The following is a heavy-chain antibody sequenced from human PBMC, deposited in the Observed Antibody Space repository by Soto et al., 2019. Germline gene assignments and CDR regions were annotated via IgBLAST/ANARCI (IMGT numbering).Heavy chain of an antibody. CDR3: ARHDYIDYYYYMDV. V-gene: IGHV3-48*01. Sequence: GGSLRLSCAASGFTFSSYSINWVRQAPGKGLEWVSYISSSSSTIYYADSVKGRFTISRDNAKNSLYLQMNSLRAEDTAVYYCARHDYIDYYYYMDVWGKGTTVTVSS. CDR2: ISSSSSTI. J-gene: IGHJ6*03. D-gene: IGHD4-4*01. CDR1: GFTFSSYS.